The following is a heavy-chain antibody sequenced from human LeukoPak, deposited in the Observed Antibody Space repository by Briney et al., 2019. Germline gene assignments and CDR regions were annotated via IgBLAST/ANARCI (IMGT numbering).Heavy chain of an antibody. CDR2: IHPGDSDT. CDR3: ARQQKVVLDGMDV. D-gene: IGHD6-13*01. V-gene: IGHV5-51*01. CDR1: GYSFTNHW. Sequence: HGESLKISCKASGYSFTNHWIVWVRQMPGKGLEWMGIIHPGDSDTTYSPSFQGQVTISADKSISTAYLQWSSLKASDTAMYYCARQQKVVLDGMDVWGQGTTVTVSS. J-gene: IGHJ6*02.